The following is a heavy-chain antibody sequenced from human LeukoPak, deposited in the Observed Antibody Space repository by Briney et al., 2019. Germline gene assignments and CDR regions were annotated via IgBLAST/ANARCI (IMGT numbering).Heavy chain of an antibody. CDR3: ARVRGSGYYYFDY. V-gene: IGHV4-59*01. CDR2: IYYSGST. Sequence: NPSETLSLTCTVSGVSISSYYWSWIRQPPGKGLEWIGYIYYSGSTNYNPSLKSRVTVSVDTSKNQFSLKLSSVTAADTAVYYCARVRGSGYYYFDYWGQGTLVTVSS. CDR1: GVSISSYY. J-gene: IGHJ4*02. D-gene: IGHD3-22*01.